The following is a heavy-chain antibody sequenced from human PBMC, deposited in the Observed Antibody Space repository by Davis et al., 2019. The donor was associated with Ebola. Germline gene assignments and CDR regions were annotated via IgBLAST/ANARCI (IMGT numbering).Heavy chain of an antibody. Sequence: PGGSLRLSCAATGFTFSDYGMHWVRQSPGKGLEWVAVISSDTNNKFYADSVKGRFTISRDNSKNTLFLQVNSLRIEDTAAYYCAGYSYYYDSSGSPFDYWGQGTLVTVSS. J-gene: IGHJ4*02. CDR3: AGYSYYYDSSGSPFDY. CDR2: ISSDTNNK. V-gene: IGHV3-30*03. CDR1: GFTFSDYG. D-gene: IGHD3-22*01.